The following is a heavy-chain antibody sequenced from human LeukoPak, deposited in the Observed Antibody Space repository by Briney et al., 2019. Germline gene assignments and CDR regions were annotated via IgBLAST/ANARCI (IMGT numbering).Heavy chain of an antibody. V-gene: IGHV1-2*02. CDR3: ARDSQSSGWYVDWFDP. J-gene: IGHJ5*02. CDR2: INPNSGGT. D-gene: IGHD6-19*01. Sequence: ASVKVSCKASGYTFTGYYMHWVRQAPGQGLEWMGWINPNSGGTNYAQKFQGRVTMTRDTSISTAYMELSRLRSEDTAVYYCARDSQSSGWYVDWFDPWLQGTLVTVSS. CDR1: GYTFTGYY.